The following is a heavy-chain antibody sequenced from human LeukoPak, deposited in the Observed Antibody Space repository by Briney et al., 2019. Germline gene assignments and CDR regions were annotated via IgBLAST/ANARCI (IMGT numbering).Heavy chain of an antibody. CDR3: AKDKTGTQYYFDY. V-gene: IGHV3-30*02. D-gene: IGHD1/OR15-1a*01. J-gene: IGHJ4*02. CDR1: GFTFSSYG. Sequence: GGSLRLSCVASGFTFSSYGMHWVRQAPGKGLEWVAVIWYGGSNKYYADSVKGRFTISRDNSKNTLYLQMNSLRAEDTAVYYCAKDKTGTQYYFDYWGQGTLVTVSS. CDR2: IWYGGSNK.